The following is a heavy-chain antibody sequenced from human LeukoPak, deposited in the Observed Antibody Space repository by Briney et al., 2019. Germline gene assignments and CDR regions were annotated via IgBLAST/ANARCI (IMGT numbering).Heavy chain of an antibody. CDR2: IYYSGST. Sequence: NTSETLSLTCTVSGGSISSSSYYWGWIRQPPGKGLEWIGSIYYSGSTYYNPSLKSRVTISVDTSKNQFSLKLSSVTAADTAVYYCARHGEDGYNYGVDFDYWGQGTLVTVSS. J-gene: IGHJ4*02. D-gene: IGHD5-24*01. V-gene: IGHV4-39*01. CDR3: ARHGEDGYNYGVDFDY. CDR1: GGSISSSSYY.